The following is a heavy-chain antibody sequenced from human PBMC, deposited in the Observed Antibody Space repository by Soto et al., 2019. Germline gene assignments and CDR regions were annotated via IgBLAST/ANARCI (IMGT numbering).Heavy chain of an antibody. CDR1: GGSISSGDYY. Sequence: QVQLQESGPGPVKPSQTLSLTCTVSGGSISSGDYYWSWIRQPPGKGLEWIGYIYYSGSTYYNPSLKSRVTISVDTSKNQFSLKLSSVTAADTAVYYCARWSRVTAPSHPYYVDYWGQGTLVTVSS. CDR3: ARWSRVTAPSHPYYVDY. D-gene: IGHD2-21*02. J-gene: IGHJ4*02. V-gene: IGHV4-30-4*01. CDR2: IYYSGST.